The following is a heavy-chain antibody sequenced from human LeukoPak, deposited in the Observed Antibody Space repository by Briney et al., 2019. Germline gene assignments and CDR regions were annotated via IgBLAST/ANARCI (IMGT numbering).Heavy chain of an antibody. D-gene: IGHD6-13*01. CDR3: ARAKSSQLVNAFDI. J-gene: IGHJ3*02. CDR1: GYTFTSYD. CDR2: MNPNSGNT. V-gene: IGHV1-8*01. Sequence: ASVKVSCKASGYTFTSYDINWVRQATRQGLEWMGWMNPNSGNTGYAQKFQGRVTMTRNTSISTAYMELSSLRSEDTAVYYCARAKSSQLVNAFDIWGQGTMVTVSS.